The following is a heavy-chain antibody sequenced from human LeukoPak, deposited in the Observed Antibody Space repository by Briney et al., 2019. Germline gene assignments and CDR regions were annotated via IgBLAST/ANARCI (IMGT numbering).Heavy chain of an antibody. CDR2: INPNSGGT. J-gene: IGHJ4*02. V-gene: IGHV1-2*02. CDR1: GCTFTVYY. Sequence: ASVKVSCKASGCTFTVYYMHWVRQAPGQGLEWMGWINPNSGGTNYAQKFQGRVTMTRDTPISTAYMELSRLRSDDTAVYYCARDHEQQRVLYYFDYWGQGTLVTVSS. CDR3: ARDHEQQRVLYYFDY. D-gene: IGHD6-13*01.